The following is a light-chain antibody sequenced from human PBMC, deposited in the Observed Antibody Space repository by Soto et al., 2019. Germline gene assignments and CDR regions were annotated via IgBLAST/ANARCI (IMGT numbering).Light chain of an antibody. V-gene: IGLV2-14*01. CDR3: SSYTISSTHWV. J-gene: IGLJ3*02. CDR1: SSDVGGYNY. CDR2: EVS. Sequence: QSVLTQPASVSGSPGQSITISCTGTSSDVGGYNYVSWYQQHPGKAPKLMIYEVSNRPSGVSNRFSGSKSGNTASLTISGLQAEDEADYYCSSYTISSTHWVLGGGTKVTVL.